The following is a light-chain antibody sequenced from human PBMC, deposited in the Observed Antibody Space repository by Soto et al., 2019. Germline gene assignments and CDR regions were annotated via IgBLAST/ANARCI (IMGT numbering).Light chain of an antibody. CDR3: CSLTSTTSLV. J-gene: IGLJ1*01. V-gene: IGLV2-14*03. CDR1: STDVGGYNY. Sequence: QSALTQPASVSGSPGQSITISCTGTSTDVGGYNYVSWFQQHPGKAHKFIIYDVRHRSSGVSNRFSGSKSGNTASLTISGLQAEDADDYYCCSLTSTTSLVFGTGTKGPVL. CDR2: DVR.